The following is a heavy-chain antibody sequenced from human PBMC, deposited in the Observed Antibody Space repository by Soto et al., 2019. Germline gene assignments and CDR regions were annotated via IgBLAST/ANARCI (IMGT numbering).Heavy chain of an antibody. CDR3: AMSSGYYLIDYY. J-gene: IGHJ4*02. D-gene: IGHD3-22*01. V-gene: IGHV1-3*05. Sequence: QVQLVQSGAEEKKPGASVKVSCKASGYTFTSYAMHWVRQAPGHRLEWMGWINAGNGNTKYSQKFQGRVTITRDTSASTAYMDLISLRSEDTAVYYCAMSSGYYLIDYYWGQGTLVSGSS. CDR1: GYTFTSYA. CDR2: INAGNGNT.